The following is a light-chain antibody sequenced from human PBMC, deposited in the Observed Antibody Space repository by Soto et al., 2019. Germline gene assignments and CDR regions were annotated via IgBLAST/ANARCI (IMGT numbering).Light chain of an antibody. J-gene: IGKJ4*02. V-gene: IGKV3-15*01. Sequence: EIVLTQSPATLSVSPGERATLSCRASQSVGSNFAWYQQKPGQAPRLLIFASSTRATGVPARFSGSGSGTEFTLTISSLQSEEFAVYYCQQYGDGPLTFGGGAKVEIE. CDR2: ASS. CDR1: QSVGSN. CDR3: QQYGDGPLT.